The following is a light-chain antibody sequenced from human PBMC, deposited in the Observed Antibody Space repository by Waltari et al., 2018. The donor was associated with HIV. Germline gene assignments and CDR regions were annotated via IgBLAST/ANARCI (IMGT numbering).Light chain of an antibody. V-gene: IGLV2-23*02. J-gene: IGLJ3*02. CDR1: SSAVGRYSL. CDR2: EVT. CDR3: CSYAGSSTWV. Sequence: SALTQPASVSASPGQSITISCAGPSSAVGRYSLVSRYQQHPDKAPKRIIYEVTKRPSVFSNRFAGTKSGNTASLTSSGLQAEDEADYYCCSYAGSSTWVFGGGTKLTVL.